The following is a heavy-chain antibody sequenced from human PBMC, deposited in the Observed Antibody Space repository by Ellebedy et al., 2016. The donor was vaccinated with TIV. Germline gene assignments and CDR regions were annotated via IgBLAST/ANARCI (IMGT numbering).Heavy chain of an antibody. J-gene: IGHJ4*02. Sequence: ASVKVSXXASGYTFTSYYMHWVRQAPGQGLEWMGIINPSGGSTSYAQKFQGRVTMTRDTSTSTVYMELSSLRSEDTAVYYCARGRITMVRDTPPFDYWGQGTLVTVSS. CDR3: ARGRITMVRDTPPFDY. CDR1: GYTFTSYY. V-gene: IGHV1-46*01. CDR2: INPSGGST. D-gene: IGHD3-10*01.